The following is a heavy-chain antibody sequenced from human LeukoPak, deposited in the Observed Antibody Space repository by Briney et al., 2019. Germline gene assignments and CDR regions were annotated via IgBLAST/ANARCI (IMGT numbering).Heavy chain of an antibody. CDR1: GYTFSDYY. D-gene: IGHD1-1*01. CDR2: INPNSGGT. V-gene: IGHV1-2*02. J-gene: IGHJ6*03. CDR3: ARVRYNWNDVGYMDV. Sequence: ASVKVSCKASGYTFSDYYMHWVRQAPGQGLEWMGWINPNSGGTNYAQKFQGRVTMTRDTSISTAYMELSRLRSDDTAVYYCARVRYNWNDVGYMDVWGKGTTVTVSS.